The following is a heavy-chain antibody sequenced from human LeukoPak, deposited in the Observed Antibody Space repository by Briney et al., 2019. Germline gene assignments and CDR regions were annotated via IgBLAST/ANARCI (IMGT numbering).Heavy chain of an antibody. CDR1: GYTFTGYY. V-gene: IGHV1-2*06. D-gene: IGHD3-16*02. J-gene: IGHJ5*02. CDR3: ARDSSDYDYVWGSYLPNDP. CDR2: INPYSGGT. Sequence: GASVKVSCKASGYTFTGYYMHWVRQAPGQGLEWMGRINPYSGGTNYAQKFQGRVTMTRDTSISTAYMELSRLRSDDTAVYYCARDSSDYDYVWGSYLPNDPWGQGTLVTVSS.